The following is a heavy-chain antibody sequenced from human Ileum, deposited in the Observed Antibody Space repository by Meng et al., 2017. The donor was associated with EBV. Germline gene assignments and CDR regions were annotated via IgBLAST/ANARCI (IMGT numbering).Heavy chain of an antibody. D-gene: IGHD6-19*01. Sequence: VQLQGSGPGRVKPSGTLSLTCAVSGGSISSSNWWSWVRQPPGKGLEWIGEIYHSGSTNYNPSLKSRVTMSVDKSKNQFSLNLSSVTAADTAVYYCARVGQWLPIDYWGQGTLVTVSS. CDR1: GGSISSSNW. CDR3: ARVGQWLPIDY. V-gene: IGHV4-4*02. CDR2: IYHSGST. J-gene: IGHJ4*02.